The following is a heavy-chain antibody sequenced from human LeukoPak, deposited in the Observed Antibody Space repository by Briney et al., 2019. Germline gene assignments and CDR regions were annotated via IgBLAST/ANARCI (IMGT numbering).Heavy chain of an antibody. CDR1: GFTFSSYG. J-gene: IGHJ6*02. Sequence: GGSLRFSCAASGFTFSSYGMHWVRQAPGKGLEWVAVISYDGSNKYYADSVKGRFTISRDNSKNTLYLQMNSLRAEDTAVYYCAKALPAVSRGGYYYYGMDVWGQGTTVTVSS. CDR3: AKALPAVSRGGYYYYGMDV. D-gene: IGHD3-10*01. CDR2: ISYDGSNK. V-gene: IGHV3-30*18.